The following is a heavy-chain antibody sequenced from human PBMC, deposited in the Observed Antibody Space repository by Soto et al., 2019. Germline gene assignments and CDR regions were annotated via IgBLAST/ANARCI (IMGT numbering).Heavy chain of an antibody. CDR2: IYYSGST. J-gene: IGHJ4*02. CDR3: ARHPCMITFGGVIVIPHYFDY. CDR1: GGSISSSRYY. Sequence: SETLSHTCTVSGGSISSSRYYWGWIRQPPRKGLEWNGSIYYSGSTYYNPSLKSRVTISVDTSKNQFSLKLSSVTAADTAVYYFARHPCMITFGGVIVIPHYFDYWGQGTLVTVS. D-gene: IGHD3-16*02. V-gene: IGHV4-39*01.